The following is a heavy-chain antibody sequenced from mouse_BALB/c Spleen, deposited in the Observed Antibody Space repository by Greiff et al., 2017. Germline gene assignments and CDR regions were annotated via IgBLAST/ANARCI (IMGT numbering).Heavy chain of an antibody. CDR2: ISSGGSYT. CDR1: GFTFSSYA. CDR3: ARGSLTYAMDY. D-gene: IGHD4-1*01. J-gene: IGHJ4*01. V-gene: IGHV5-9-4*01. Sequence: EVKLVESGGGLVKPGGSLKLSCAASGFTFSSYAMSWVRQSPEKRLEWVAEISSGGSYTYYPDTVTGRFTISRDNAKNTLYLEMSSLRSEDTAMYYCARGSLTYAMDYWGQGTSVTVSS.